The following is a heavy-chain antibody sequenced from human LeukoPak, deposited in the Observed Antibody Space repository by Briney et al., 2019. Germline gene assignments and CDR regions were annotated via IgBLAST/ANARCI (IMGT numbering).Heavy chain of an antibody. CDR1: GYGFTEYY. V-gene: IGHV1-2*02. Sequence: ASLKVSCQASGYGFTEYYVHWIQQAPGQGLEWMGWVNPSSGATIYAQKFQGRVTMTRDTFTTTAYMEINSLLSDDTAVYYCARGWRINSSGGFVDPWGQGTLVTVSS. CDR3: ARGWRINSSGGFVDP. CDR2: VNPSSGAT. D-gene: IGHD6-6*01. J-gene: IGHJ5*02.